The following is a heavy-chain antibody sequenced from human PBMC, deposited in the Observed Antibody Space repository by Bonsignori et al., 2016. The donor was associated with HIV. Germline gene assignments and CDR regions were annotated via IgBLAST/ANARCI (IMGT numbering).Heavy chain of an antibody. CDR1: GFSFGIHG. CDR3: AKEKTSSYDGSWLGTDAFDV. CDR2: IWYDGVNE. D-gene: IGHD6-13*01. V-gene: IGHV3-33*03. Sequence: GGSLRLSCEASGFSFGIHGMHWVRQAPGKGLEWVAGIWYDGVNEYFAESVKGRFTISRDNYKNTLYLQLNSVRVEDTGVYYCAKEKTSSYDGSWLGTDAFDVWGQGTWVTVSS. J-gene: IGHJ3*01.